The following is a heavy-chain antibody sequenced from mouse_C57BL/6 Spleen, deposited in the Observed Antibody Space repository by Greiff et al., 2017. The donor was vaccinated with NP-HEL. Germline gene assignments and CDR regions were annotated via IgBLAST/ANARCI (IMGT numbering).Heavy chain of an antibody. CDR2: IDPETGGT. CDR3: TRGGDSYYYAMDY. V-gene: IGHV1-15*01. J-gene: IGHJ4*01. CDR1: GYTFTDYE. Sequence: VQLQQSGAELVRPGASVTLSCKASGYTFTDYEMHWVKQTPVHGLEWIGAIDPETGGTAYNQKFKGKATLTADKSSSTAYMELRSLTSEDSAVYYSTRGGDSYYYAMDYWGQGTSVTVSS.